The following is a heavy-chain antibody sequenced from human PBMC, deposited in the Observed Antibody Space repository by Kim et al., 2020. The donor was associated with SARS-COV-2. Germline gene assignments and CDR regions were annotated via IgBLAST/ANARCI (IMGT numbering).Heavy chain of an antibody. D-gene: IGHD2-2*01. V-gene: IGHV3-53*01. CDR1: GFTVSSNY. CDR3: ARDTLVVPDYYGMDV. CDR2: IYSGGST. J-gene: IGHJ6*02. Sequence: GGSLRLSCAASGFTVSSNYMSWVRQAPGKGLEWVSVIYSGGSTYYADSVKGRFTISRDNSKNTLYLQMNSLRAEDTAVYYCARDTLVVPDYYGMDVWGQGTTVTVSS.